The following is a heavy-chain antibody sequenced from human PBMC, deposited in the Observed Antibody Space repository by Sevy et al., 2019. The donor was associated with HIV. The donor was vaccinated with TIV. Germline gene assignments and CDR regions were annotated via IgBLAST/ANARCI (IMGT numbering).Heavy chain of an antibody. CDR2: IYYSGST. CDR3: ARASDYYGMDV. Sequence: SGTLSLTCTVSGGSVSSGSYYWSWIRQPPGKGLEWIGYIYYSGSTNYNPSLKSRVTISVDTSKNQFSLKLSSVTAADTAVYYCARASDYYGMDVWGQGTTVTVSS. V-gene: IGHV4-61*01. J-gene: IGHJ6*02. CDR1: GGSVSSGSYY.